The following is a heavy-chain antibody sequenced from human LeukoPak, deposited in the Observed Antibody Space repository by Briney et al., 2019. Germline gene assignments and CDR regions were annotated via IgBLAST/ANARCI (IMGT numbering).Heavy chain of an antibody. V-gene: IGHV3-7*01. J-gene: IGHJ3*02. CDR3: VSGRGFLGFLFTMGAFDN. CDR2: IKEEGSER. D-gene: IGHD3-3*01. CDR1: GFTFSSHW. Sequence: GGSLRLSCAASGFTFSSHWMAWVRQAPGKGLEGVANIKEEGSERDYVDSVKGRFTISRDNAENSVFLEMKSLRVDDTAVYYCVSGRGFLGFLFTMGAFDNWGQGTTVIVSS.